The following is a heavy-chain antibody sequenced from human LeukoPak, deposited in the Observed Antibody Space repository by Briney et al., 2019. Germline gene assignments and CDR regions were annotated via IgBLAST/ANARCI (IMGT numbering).Heavy chain of an antibody. Sequence: SGRSLRLSCAASGFTFSSYGMHWVRQAPGKGLEWVAVIWYDGSNKYYADSVKGRFTISRDNSKNTLYLQMNSVRAEDTAVYYCAKGGCSGGSCYNDFDYWGQGTLVTVSS. D-gene: IGHD2-15*01. CDR3: AKGGCSGGSCYNDFDY. CDR1: GFTFSSYG. J-gene: IGHJ4*02. V-gene: IGHV3-33*06. CDR2: IWYDGSNK.